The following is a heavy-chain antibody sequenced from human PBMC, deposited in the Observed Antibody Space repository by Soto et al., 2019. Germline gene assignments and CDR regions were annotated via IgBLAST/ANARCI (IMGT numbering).Heavy chain of an antibody. CDR3: ARGDSHYYYGMDV. D-gene: IGHD2-21*01. V-gene: IGHV4-34*01. Sequence: SETLSLTCTVSGGSISSYYWSWIRQPPGKGLEWIGEINHSGSTNYNPSLKSRVTISVDTSKNQFSLKLSSVTAADTAVYYCARGDSHYYYGMDVWGQGTTVTVS. CDR2: INHSGST. J-gene: IGHJ6*02. CDR1: GGSISSYY.